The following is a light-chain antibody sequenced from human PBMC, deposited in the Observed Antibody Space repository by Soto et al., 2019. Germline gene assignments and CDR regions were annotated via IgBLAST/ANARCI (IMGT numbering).Light chain of an antibody. CDR3: QQRSSWLA. Sequence: EIVLTQSPGTLSLSPGDRATLSCRASQTVSSDYLAWYQQKPGQAPRLLICGASIRATGIPDRFSGSGSGTDFTLTISSLEPEDFAIYYCQQRSSWLAFGGGTKVDIK. CDR1: QTVSSDY. V-gene: IGKV3D-20*02. CDR2: GAS. J-gene: IGKJ4*01.